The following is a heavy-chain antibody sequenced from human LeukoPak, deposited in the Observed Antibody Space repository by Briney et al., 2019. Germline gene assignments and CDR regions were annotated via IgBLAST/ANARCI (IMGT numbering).Heavy chain of an antibody. D-gene: IGHD2-2*01. CDR3: AANQVVPAAIRAFDI. Sequence: ASVTVSCKASGGTFSSYAISWVRQAPGQGLEWMGWINPYSGGTNYAQKFQGRVTMTRDTSISTAYMELSRLRSDDTAVYYCAANQVVPAAIRAFDIWGQGTMVTVSS. CDR1: GGTFSSYA. J-gene: IGHJ3*02. CDR2: INPYSGGT. V-gene: IGHV1-2*02.